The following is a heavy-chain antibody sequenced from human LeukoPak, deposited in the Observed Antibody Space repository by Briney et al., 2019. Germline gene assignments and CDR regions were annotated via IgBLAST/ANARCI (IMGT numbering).Heavy chain of an antibody. V-gene: IGHV4-59*01. CDR2: IYYSGST. CDR3: ARYQNSFDY. Sequence: PSETLSLTCTVSGGSISSYYWSWIRQPPGKGLEWIGYIYYSGSTNYNPSLKSRVTISVNTSKNQFSLKLSSVTAADTAVYYCARYQNSFDYWGQGTLVTVSS. CDR1: GGSISSYY. J-gene: IGHJ4*02.